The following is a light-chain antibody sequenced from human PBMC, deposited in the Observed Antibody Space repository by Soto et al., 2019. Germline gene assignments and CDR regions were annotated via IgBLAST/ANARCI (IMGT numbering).Light chain of an antibody. CDR2: DTT. Sequence: AVVTQEPSLTVSPGGTVTLTCGSSTGAVTNGHYPYWFQQKPGQAPRTLIYDTTNRHSWTPARFSGSLLGGKAALTLSGAQPEDEAEYYCLLYYNGPYVFGTGTKVTV. V-gene: IGLV7-46*01. J-gene: IGLJ1*01. CDR1: TGAVTNGHY. CDR3: LLYYNGPYV.